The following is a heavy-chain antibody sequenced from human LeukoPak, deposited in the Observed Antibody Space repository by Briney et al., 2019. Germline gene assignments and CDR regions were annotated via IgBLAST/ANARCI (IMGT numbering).Heavy chain of an antibody. J-gene: IGHJ5*02. CDR2: IYPGDSDT. D-gene: IGHD5-18*01. Sequence: GESLKISCKGSGYSFTSYWIGWVRQMPGKGLEWMGIIYPGDSDTRYSPSLQGQVTISADKSISTAYLQWSSLKASDTAMYYCARHSSYGQLRSPFDPWGQGTLVTVSS. V-gene: IGHV5-51*01. CDR3: ARHSSYGQLRSPFDP. CDR1: GYSFTSYW.